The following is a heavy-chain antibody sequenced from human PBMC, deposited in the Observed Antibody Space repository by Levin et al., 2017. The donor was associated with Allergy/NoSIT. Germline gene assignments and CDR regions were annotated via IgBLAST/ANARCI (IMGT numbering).Heavy chain of an antibody. J-gene: IGHJ6*03. CDR1: GGTFSSFA. D-gene: IGHD2-2*01. Sequence: SVKVSCKASGGTFSSFAISWVRQAPGQGLEWMGGIIPVFGTANNAQKFQDRVTITADGSTNTAYMELSSLRSEDTAVYYCARGVCSSISCYEGGYMDVWGKGTTVTVSS. CDR3: ARGVCSSISCYEGGYMDV. CDR2: IIPVFGTA. V-gene: IGHV1-69*13.